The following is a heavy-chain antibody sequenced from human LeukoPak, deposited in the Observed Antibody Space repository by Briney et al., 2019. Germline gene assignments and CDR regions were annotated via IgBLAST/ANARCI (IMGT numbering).Heavy chain of an antibody. CDR2: ISVSGGST. CDR3: AKDGGGSSWFHYYYMDV. CDR1: GFTFSSYG. V-gene: IGHV3-23*01. Sequence: GGSLRLFCAASGFTFSSYGMSWVRQAPGKGLEWVSAISVSGGSTYYADSVKGRFTISRDNSKNTLYLQMNSLRAEDTAVYYCAKDGGGSSWFHYYYMDVWGKGTTVTISS. D-gene: IGHD6-13*01. J-gene: IGHJ6*03.